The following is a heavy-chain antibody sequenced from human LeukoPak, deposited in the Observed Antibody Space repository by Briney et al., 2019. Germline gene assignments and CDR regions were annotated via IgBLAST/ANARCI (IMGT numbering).Heavy chain of an antibody. Sequence: SETLSLTCTVSSCSISSYYWSWIRQPPGKGLEWIGYISYSGSTDYNPSLKSRVTISVDTSKNQFSLELNSVTAADTAMYYCARHYYCDTFDYWGQGALVTVSS. CDR3: ARHYYCDTFDY. J-gene: IGHJ4*02. CDR2: ISYSGST. V-gene: IGHV4-59*01. D-gene: IGHD3-22*01. CDR1: SCSISSYY.